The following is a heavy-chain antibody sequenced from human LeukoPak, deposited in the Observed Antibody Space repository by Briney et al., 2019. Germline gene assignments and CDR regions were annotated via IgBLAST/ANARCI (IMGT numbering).Heavy chain of an antibody. D-gene: IGHD6-13*01. J-gene: IGHJ3*02. CDR2: IIPIFGTA. CDR3: ARGQQQLYHDAFDI. Sequence: SVKVSCKASGGTFSSYAISWVRQAPGQGLEWMGGIIPIFGTANYAQKFQGRVTITADESTSTAYMGLSSLRSEDTAVYYCARGQQQLYHDAFDIWGQGTMVTVSS. V-gene: IGHV1-69*13. CDR1: GGTFSSYA.